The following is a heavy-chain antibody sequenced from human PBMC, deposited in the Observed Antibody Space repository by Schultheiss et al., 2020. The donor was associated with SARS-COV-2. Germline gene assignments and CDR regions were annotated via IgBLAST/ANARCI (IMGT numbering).Heavy chain of an antibody. Sequence: GGSLRLSCAASGFTFSSYGMHWVRQAPGKGLEWVAVISYDGSNKYYADSVKGRFTISRDNSKNTLYLQMNSLRAEDTAVYYCAKAEGAVAGWLYWGQGTLVTVSS. CDR1: GFTFSSYG. CDR2: ISYDGSNK. CDR3: AKAEGAVAGWLY. D-gene: IGHD6-19*01. J-gene: IGHJ4*02. V-gene: IGHV3-30*18.